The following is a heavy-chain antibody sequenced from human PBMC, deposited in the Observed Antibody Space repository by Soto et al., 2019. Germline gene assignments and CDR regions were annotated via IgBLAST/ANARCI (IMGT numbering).Heavy chain of an antibody. J-gene: IGHJ4*02. CDR2: INHSGST. Sequence: SETLSLTCAVYGGSFSGYYWSWIRQPPGKGLEWIGEINHSGSTNYNPSLKSRVTISVDTSKNQFSLKLSSVTAADTAVCYCARGAFGPTLDYWGQGTLVTVSS. CDR1: GGSFSGYY. D-gene: IGHD3-16*01. CDR3: ARGAFGPTLDY. V-gene: IGHV4-34*01.